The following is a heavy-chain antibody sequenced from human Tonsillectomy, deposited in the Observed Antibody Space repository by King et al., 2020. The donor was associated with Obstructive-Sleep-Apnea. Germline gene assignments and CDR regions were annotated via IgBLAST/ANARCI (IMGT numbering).Heavy chain of an antibody. Sequence: EVQLVESGGGLVQPGGSRRLSCSASGFTFSTYAMHWVRQAPGKGLEYVSAITTNGGTTYYADSVKGRFTISRDNSKNTLYLQMSSLRAEDTAVYYCVKDHWEAISTSWYFIGDYWGQGALVTVSS. D-gene: IGHD6-13*01. CDR1: GFTFSTYA. CDR3: VKDHWEAISTSWYFIGDY. J-gene: IGHJ4*02. CDR2: ITTNGGTT. V-gene: IGHV3-64D*06.